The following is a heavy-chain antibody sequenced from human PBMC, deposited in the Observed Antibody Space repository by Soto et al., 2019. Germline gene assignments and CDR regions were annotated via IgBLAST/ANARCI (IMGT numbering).Heavy chain of an antibody. CDR3: ARQGLGPLHGLVDV. J-gene: IGHJ6*02. Sequence: QVQLQESGPGLVKPSETLSLSCTVSGGSISRYYWSWFRQSPGKRMEWIGYVHHSWGSSYNPSLQSRVPISLATSMSQFALKVTSVTATDTAVYYCARQGLGPLHGLVDVWGQGTTVTVSS. CDR2: VHHSWGS. D-gene: IGHD1-26*01. V-gene: IGHV4-59*08. CDR1: GGSISRYY.